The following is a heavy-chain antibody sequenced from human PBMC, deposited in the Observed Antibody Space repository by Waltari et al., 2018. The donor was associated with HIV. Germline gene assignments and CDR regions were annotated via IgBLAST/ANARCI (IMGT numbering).Heavy chain of an antibody. CDR2: IHYYVLNK. CDR3: VKTGVGGRFFHY. D-gene: IGHD1-26*01. V-gene: IGHV3-30*02. J-gene: IGHJ4*02. CDR1: GFTFRKYG. Sequence: QVQLVESGGGVVQPGGSLRLSCAASGFTFRKYGIHWVRQASGKGLEWVAFIHYYVLNKDSADSVKGRFTISRDNSKNTVYLHMNSLRAEDTAVYYCVKTGVGGRFFHYWGQGTLVTVSS.